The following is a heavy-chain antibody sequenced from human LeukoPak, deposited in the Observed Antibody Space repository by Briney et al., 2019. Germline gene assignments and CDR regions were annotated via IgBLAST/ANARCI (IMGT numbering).Heavy chain of an antibody. CDR1: GGTFSSYA. CDR2: IIPIFGTA. V-gene: IGHV1-69*05. J-gene: IGHJ6*03. CDR3: ARGEPAANLGYYYMDV. D-gene: IGHD2-2*01. Sequence: SVKVSCKASGGTFSSYAISWVRQAPGQGLEWMGGIIPIFGTANYAQKFQDRVTITTDESTSTAYMELSSLRSEDTAVYYCARGEPAANLGYYYMDVWGKETTVTVSS.